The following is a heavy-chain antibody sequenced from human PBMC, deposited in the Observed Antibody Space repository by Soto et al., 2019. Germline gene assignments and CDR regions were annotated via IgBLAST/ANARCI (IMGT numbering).Heavy chain of an antibody. CDR1: GYTFIGYY. CDR3: GRDGVGATPLGWFDP. V-gene: IGHV1-2*06. D-gene: IGHD1-26*01. J-gene: IGHJ5*02. CDR2: INPRSGDT. Sequence: QVQLVQSGAEVKKPGASVKVSCKASGYTFIGYYIHWVRQAPGQGLEWMGRINPRSGDTTYAQKFQGRLTMTRDTSISTADMELSSLRSDDTAVYYCGRDGVGATPLGWFDPWGQGSLVTVSS.